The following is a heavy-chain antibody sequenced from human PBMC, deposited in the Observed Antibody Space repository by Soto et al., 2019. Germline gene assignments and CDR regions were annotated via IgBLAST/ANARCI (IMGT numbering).Heavy chain of an antibody. V-gene: IGHV1-69*08. J-gene: IGHJ6*02. Sequence: QVQLVQSGAEVKKPGSSVKVSCKASGGTFSRYSITWVRQAPGHGLEWIGRIIPIFGIPTYAQKFQGRVTIAADVSTSSAYRELSSLRSDDTAVYYCAREDRDRETGLVPAAIDGIDVWGQGTTVTVSS. CDR1: GGTFSRYS. CDR3: AREDRDRETGLVPAAIDGIDV. D-gene: IGHD2-2*01. CDR2: IIPIFGIP.